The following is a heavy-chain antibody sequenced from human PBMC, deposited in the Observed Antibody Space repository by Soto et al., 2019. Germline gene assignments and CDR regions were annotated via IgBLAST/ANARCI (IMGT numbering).Heavy chain of an antibody. CDR2: INPSGGST. CDR1: GYTFTSYY. CDR3: ASSRDIVGASLDY. V-gene: IGHV1-46*01. D-gene: IGHD1-26*01. J-gene: IGHJ4*02. Sequence: ASVKVSCKASGYTFTSYYTHWVRQAPGQGLEWMGIINPSGGSTSYAQKFQGRVTMTRDTSTSTVYMEPSSLRSEDTAVYYCASSRDIVGASLDYWGQGTLVTVSS.